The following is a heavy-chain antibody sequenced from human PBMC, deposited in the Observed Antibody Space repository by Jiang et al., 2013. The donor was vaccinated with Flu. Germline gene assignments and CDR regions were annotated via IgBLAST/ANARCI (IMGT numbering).Heavy chain of an antibody. D-gene: IGHD7-27*01. Sequence: LLKPSETLSLTCTVSGGSISSSSYYWGWIRQPPGKGLEWIGSVYYSGRTHYNPSLKSRVTISVDTSKSQFSLKLSSVTAADTAVYYCANWGYWGQGTLVIVSS. CDR1: GGSISSSSYY. CDR2: VYYSGRT. CDR3: ANWGY. V-gene: IGHV4-39*01. J-gene: IGHJ4*02.